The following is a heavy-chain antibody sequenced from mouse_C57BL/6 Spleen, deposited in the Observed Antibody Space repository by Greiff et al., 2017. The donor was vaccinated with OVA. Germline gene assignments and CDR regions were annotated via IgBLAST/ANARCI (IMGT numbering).Heavy chain of an antibody. CDR3: ARNRDR. V-gene: IGHV1-26*01. CDR2: INPNNGGT. Sequence: VQLQQSGPELVKPGASVKISCKASGYTFTDYYMNWVKQSHGKSLEWIGDINPNNGGTSYNQKFKGKATLTVDKSSSTAYMELRSLTSEDSAVYYCARNRDRWGQGTTLTVSS. CDR1: GYTFTDYY. J-gene: IGHJ2*01.